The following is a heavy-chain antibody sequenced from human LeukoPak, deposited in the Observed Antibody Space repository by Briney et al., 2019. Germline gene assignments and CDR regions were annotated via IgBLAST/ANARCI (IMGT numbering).Heavy chain of an antibody. CDR2: IGISSSTI. CDR3: ARDSGYAFDI. CDR1: GFTFSSYS. D-gene: IGHD1-26*01. V-gene: IGHV3-48*01. Sequence: GGSLRLSCAASGFTFSSYSMNWVRQAPGKGLEWVSYIGISSSTIDYADSVKGRFTISRDNAKNSLYLQMDSLRAEDTAVYYCARDSGYAFDIWGQGTMVTVSS. J-gene: IGHJ3*02.